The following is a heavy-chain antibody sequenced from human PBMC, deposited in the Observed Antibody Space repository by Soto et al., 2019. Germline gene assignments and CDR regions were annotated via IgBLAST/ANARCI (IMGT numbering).Heavy chain of an antibody. V-gene: IGHV3-48*01. D-gene: IGHD6-13*01. J-gene: IGHJ4*02. Sequence: GGSLRLSCAASGFTFSSYSMNWVRQAPGKGLEWVSYISSSSSTIYYADSVKGRFTISRDNAKNSLYLQMNSLRAEDTAVYYCARDYSPYSSSWYQPFDYWGQGTLVTVSS. CDR3: ARDYSPYSSSWYQPFDY. CDR2: ISSSSSTI. CDR1: GFTFSSYS.